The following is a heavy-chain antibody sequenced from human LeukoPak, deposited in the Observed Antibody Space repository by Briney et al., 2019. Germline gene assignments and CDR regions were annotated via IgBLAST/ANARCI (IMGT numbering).Heavy chain of an antibody. CDR2: INHSGST. D-gene: IGHD3-10*01. Sequence: SETLSLTCAVYGGSFSGYYWSWIRQPPGKGLEWIGEINHSGSTNYNPSLKSRVTISVDTSKNQFSLKLSSVTAADTAVYYCARLRTYVRNYYGSGSPFDYWGQGTLATVSS. J-gene: IGHJ4*02. CDR1: GGSFSGYY. CDR3: ARLRTYVRNYYGSGSPFDY. V-gene: IGHV4-34*01.